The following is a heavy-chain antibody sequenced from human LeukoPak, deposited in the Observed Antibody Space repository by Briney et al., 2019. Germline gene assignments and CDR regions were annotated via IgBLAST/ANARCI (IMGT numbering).Heavy chain of an antibody. CDR2: IYYSGST. CDR3: ARDSVVAAEPDY. V-gene: IGHV4-30-4*01. J-gene: IGHJ4*02. Sequence: SETLSLTCTVSGGSISSGDYYWSWIRQPPGKGLEWIGYIYYSGSTYYNPSLKSRVTISVDTSKNQFSLKLSSVTAADTAVYYCARDSVVAAEPDYWGQGTLVTVSS. CDR1: GGSISSGDYY. D-gene: IGHD6-13*01.